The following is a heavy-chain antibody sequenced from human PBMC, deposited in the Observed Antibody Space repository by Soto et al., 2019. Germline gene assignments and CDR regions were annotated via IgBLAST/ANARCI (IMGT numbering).Heavy chain of an antibody. Sequence: SETLSLTCTVSGGSISSGGYYWRWIRPHPGKGLEWIGYIYYSGSTYYNPSLKSRVTISVDTSKNQFSLKLSSVTAADTAVYYCARGSRNYYDSSGYYHLPSHDYWGQGTLVTVSS. V-gene: IGHV4-31*03. CDR1: GGSISSGGYY. J-gene: IGHJ4*02. D-gene: IGHD3-22*01. CDR3: ARGSRNYYDSSGYYHLPSHDY. CDR2: IYYSGST.